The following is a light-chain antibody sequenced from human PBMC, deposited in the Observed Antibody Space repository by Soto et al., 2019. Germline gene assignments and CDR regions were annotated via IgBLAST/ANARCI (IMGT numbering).Light chain of an antibody. CDR1: QSINTY. V-gene: IGKV1-39*01. CDR2: AAS. Sequence: DIQMTQSPSSLSASVGDRVTISCRASQSINTYLNWYQQKPVKASKLLIFAASSLQSGVPSRFSGSGSRTDSTLTISSQQPEDFATNYCQQSATAPFTFGPGTKVDIK. J-gene: IGKJ3*01. CDR3: QQSATAPFT.